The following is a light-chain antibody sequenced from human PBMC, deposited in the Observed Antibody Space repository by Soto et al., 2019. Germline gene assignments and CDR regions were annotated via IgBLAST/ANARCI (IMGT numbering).Light chain of an antibody. CDR1: SSDVGGYKY. V-gene: IGLV2-8*01. J-gene: IGLJ3*02. CDR2: EVT. Sequence: QSALTQPPSASGSPGQSVTISCTGTSSDVGGYKYVSWYQQHPGKAPKLMIYEVTNRPSGVPDRFSGSKSGNTASLTVSGLQAEDEADYYCNSYAGTNNLGVFGGGTKLTVL. CDR3: NSYAGTNNLGV.